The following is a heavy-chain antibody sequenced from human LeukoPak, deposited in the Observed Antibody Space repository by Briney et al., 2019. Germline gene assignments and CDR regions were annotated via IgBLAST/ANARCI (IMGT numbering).Heavy chain of an antibody. J-gene: IGHJ4*02. D-gene: IGHD3-10*01. V-gene: IGHV4-39*07. CDR1: GGSISSSSYY. Sequence: SETLSLTCSVSGGSISSSSYYWGWIRQPPGKGLEWIGSIYYSGSTYYNASLKSRLTISVDTSKNQFSLKLSSVTAADTAVYYCAANSADYNTLGSSYKVWGQGTLVTVSS. CDR2: IYYSGST. CDR3: AANSADYNTLGSSYKV.